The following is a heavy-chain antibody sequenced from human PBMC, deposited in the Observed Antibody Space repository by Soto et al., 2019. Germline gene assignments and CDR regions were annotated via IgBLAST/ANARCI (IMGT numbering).Heavy chain of an antibody. J-gene: IGHJ3*02. V-gene: IGHV3-7*03. D-gene: IGHD4-17*01. CDR2: IKQDGSEK. CDR3: ARDHRDYENAFDI. Sequence: EVQLVESGGGLVQPGGSLRLSCAASGFTFSSYWMSWVRQAPGKGLEWVANIKQDGSEKYYVDSVKGRFTISRDDAKNSLYLQMNSLRAEDTAVYYRARDHRDYENAFDIWGQGTMVAVSS. CDR1: GFTFSSYW.